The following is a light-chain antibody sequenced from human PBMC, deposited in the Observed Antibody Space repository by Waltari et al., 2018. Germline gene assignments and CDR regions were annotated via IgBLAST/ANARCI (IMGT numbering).Light chain of an antibody. Sequence: DIVTTQSPLSLPVTSGEPASIPCRSSQSLLHSNGYNYLDWYLQKPGQSPQLLIYLGSNRASGVPDRFSGSGSGTEFTLNISRVEAEDVGVYYCMQALQTPWTFGQGTKVEIK. CDR2: LGS. J-gene: IGKJ1*01. V-gene: IGKV2-28*01. CDR1: QSLLHSNGYNY. CDR3: MQALQTPWT.